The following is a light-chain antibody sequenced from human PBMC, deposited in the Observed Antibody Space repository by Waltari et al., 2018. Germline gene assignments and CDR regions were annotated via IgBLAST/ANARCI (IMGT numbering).Light chain of an antibody. CDR1: DGNYK. CDR3: GTDHGTGNNFMWV. J-gene: IGLJ3*02. V-gene: IGLV9-49*03. CDR2: VGTRGIVG. Sequence: QPVLTQPPSASASLGASVTLTCTLSDGNYKVDWYQQRPGKGPRFVMRVGTRGIVGSKGDGIPDRCSVLGSGLNRYRIIKNLQEEDESDFYCGTDHGTGNNFMWVFGGGTKLTV.